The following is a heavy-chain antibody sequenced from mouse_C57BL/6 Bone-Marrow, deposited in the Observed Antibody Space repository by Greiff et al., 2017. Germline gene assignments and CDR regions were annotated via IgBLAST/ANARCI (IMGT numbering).Heavy chain of an antibody. D-gene: IGHD1-1*01. J-gene: IGHJ2*02. CDR3: ARGTTVVDY. Sequence: EVKLVESGGGLVQPGGSLKLSCAASGFTFSDYYMYWVRQTPEKRLEWVAYISNGGGSTYYPDTVKGRFTISRDNAKNTLYLQMSRLKSEDTAMYYCARGTTVVDYWGQGTSLTVSS. CDR1: GFTFSDYY. V-gene: IGHV5-12*01. CDR2: ISNGGGST.